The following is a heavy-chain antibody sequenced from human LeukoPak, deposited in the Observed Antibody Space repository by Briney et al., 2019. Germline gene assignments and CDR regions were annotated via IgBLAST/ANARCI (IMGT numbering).Heavy chain of an antibody. V-gene: IGHV3-48*04. J-gene: IGHJ6*03. D-gene: IGHD2-2*01. CDR2: ISGSSNTI. Sequence: PGGTLRLSCAASGLRLRTYAMNWARDAPGKGLVCLSYISGSSNTIYYADSVKGRFTISRDNAKNSLHLQMHSLRTEDTAVYFCASGGPCSSTNYYYYCYMDVWGKGTTVTVSS. CDR1: GLRLRTYA. CDR3: ASGGPCSSTNYYYYCYMDV.